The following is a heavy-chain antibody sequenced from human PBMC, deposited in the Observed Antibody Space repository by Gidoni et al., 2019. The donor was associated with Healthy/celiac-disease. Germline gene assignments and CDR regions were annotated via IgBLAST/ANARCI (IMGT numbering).Heavy chain of an antibody. CDR3: SEGGTTEFDY. J-gene: IGHJ4*02. D-gene: IGHD1-7*01. V-gene: IGHV4-34*01. Sequence: QVQLQQWGAGLLKPSETLSPNCAVYGGSFSGYYWSWIRKPPGKGLEWIGEINHSGSTNYNPSLKSRVTISVDTSKNQFSLKLSSVTAADTAVYYCSEGGTTEFDYWGQGTLVTVSS. CDR1: GGSFSGYY. CDR2: INHSGST.